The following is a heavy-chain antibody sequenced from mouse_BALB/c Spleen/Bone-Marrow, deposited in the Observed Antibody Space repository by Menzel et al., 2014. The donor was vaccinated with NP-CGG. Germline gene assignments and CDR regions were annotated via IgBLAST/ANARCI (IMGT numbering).Heavy chain of an antibody. CDR1: GLTFSSYT. J-gene: IGHJ3*01. CDR2: ISSGGSYT. D-gene: IGHD1-2*01. Sequence: EVQRVESGGGLVKPGGSLKLSCAASGLTFSSYTMSWVRQTPEKRLEWVATISSGGSYTYYPDSVKGRFTISRDNAKNTLYLQMSSLKSEDTAMYYCTREDYGYTFAYWGQGTLVTVSA. V-gene: IGHV5-6-4*01. CDR3: TREDYGYTFAY.